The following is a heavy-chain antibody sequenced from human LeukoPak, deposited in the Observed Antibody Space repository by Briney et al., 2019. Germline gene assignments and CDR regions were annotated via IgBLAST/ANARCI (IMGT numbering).Heavy chain of an antibody. CDR3: ARGRGYSSLDL. D-gene: IGHD6-13*01. V-gene: IGHV4-61*02. J-gene: IGHJ3*01. CDR1: GGSISSGSYY. Sequence: SQTLSLTCTVSGGSISSGSYYWSWIRQPAGKGLQWIGRIYTSGSTNYNSSLKSRVTISVDTSKNQFSLNLSSVTAADTAVYYCARGRGYSSLDLWGQGTMVTVSS. CDR2: IYTSGST.